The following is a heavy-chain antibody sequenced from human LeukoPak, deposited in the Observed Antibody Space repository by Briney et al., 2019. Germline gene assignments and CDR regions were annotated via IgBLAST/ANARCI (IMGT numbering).Heavy chain of an antibody. D-gene: IGHD3-22*01. Sequence: SSETLSLTCAASGGTFSGYYWSWIRQPPGKGLEWIGEINHSGSTNYNPSLKGRVTISVDTSKNQFSLKLSSVTAADTAVYYCARAVERITMIVVAKGNAFDIWGQGTMVTVSS. V-gene: IGHV4-34*01. CDR3: ARAVERITMIVVAKGNAFDI. CDR1: GGTFSGYY. CDR2: INHSGST. J-gene: IGHJ3*02.